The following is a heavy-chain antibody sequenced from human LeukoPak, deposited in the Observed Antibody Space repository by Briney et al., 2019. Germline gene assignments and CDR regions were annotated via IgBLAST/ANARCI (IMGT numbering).Heavy chain of an antibody. J-gene: IGHJ6*02. V-gene: IGHV4-4*07. Sequence: PSETLSLTCTVSGGSISSYYWSWIRQPAGKGLEWIGRIYTSGSTNYNPSLKSRVTMSVDTSKNQFSLKLSSVTAADTAVYYCARDVGYDYVWGSYRYTHYGMDVWGQGTTVTVSS. CDR2: IYTSGST. D-gene: IGHD3-16*02. CDR1: GGSISSYY. CDR3: ARDVGYDYVWGSYRYTHYGMDV.